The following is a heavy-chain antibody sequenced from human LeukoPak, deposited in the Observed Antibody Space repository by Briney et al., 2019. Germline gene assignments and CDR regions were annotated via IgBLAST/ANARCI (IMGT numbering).Heavy chain of an antibody. Sequence: GESLRLSCAASGFTFSSYWMSWVRQAPGKGLEWVANIKQDGSEKYYVDSVKGRFTISRDNAKNSLYLQMNRLRAEDTAVYYCARDPFNGSGSYYYLYWGQGTLVTVSS. CDR1: GFTFSSYW. J-gene: IGHJ4*02. CDR2: IKQDGSEK. CDR3: ARDPFNGSGSYYYLY. V-gene: IGHV3-7*01. D-gene: IGHD3-10*01.